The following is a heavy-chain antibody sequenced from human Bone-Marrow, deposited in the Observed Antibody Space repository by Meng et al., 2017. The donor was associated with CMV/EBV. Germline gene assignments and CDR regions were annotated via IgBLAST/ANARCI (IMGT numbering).Heavy chain of an antibody. CDR2: ISWNSGGI. Sequence: GGSLRLSCVASGFTFDDYAMHWVRQAPGKGLEWVSGISWNSGGINYADSVKGRFTISRDNAKKSLYLQMNSLKTEDTAFYYCAKQRRKTTAWDYFDSWGQGTLVTVSS. V-gene: IGHV3-9*01. J-gene: IGHJ4*02. CDR1: GFTFDDYA. D-gene: IGHD4-17*01. CDR3: AKQRRKTTAWDYFDS.